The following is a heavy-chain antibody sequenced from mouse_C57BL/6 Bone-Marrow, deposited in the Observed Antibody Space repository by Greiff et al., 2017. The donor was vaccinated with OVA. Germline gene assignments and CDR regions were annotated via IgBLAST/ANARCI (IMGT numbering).Heavy chain of an antibody. CDR3: ARTGRRDYFDY. CDR1: GFTFSSYT. V-gene: IGHV5-9*01. D-gene: IGHD3-2*01. CDR2: ISGGGGNT. J-gene: IGHJ2*01. Sequence: EVQVVESGGGLVKPGGSLKLSCAASGFTFSSYTMSWVRQTPEKRLEWVATISGGGGNTYYPDSVKGRFTISRDNAKNTLYLQMSSLRSEDTALYYCARTGRRDYFDYWGQGTTLTVSS.